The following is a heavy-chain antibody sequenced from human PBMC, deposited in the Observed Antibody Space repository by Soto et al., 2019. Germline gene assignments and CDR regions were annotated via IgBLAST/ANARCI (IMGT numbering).Heavy chain of an antibody. V-gene: IGHV1-8*01. D-gene: IGHD4-17*01. J-gene: IGHJ5*02. CDR1: GYTFTSYD. CDR2: MNPNSGNT. CDR3: ARGIKYGAYSRWFDP. Sequence: QVQLVQSGADVKKPGASVKVSCKASGYTFTSYDINWVRQATGQGLEYLGWMNPNSGNTAYVQKFQGRVTMTWDTSITTAYMELSSLRSEDTAVYFCARGIKYGAYSRWFDPWGQGTLVTVSS.